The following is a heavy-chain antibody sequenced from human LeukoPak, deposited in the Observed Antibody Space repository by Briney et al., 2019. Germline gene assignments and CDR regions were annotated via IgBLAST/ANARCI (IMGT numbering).Heavy chain of an antibody. CDR2: ITGSGDTT. V-gene: IGHV3-23*01. CDR1: GFIFRNYA. J-gene: IGHJ4*02. CDR3: AKWGDYDILTGYYVSDF. D-gene: IGHD3-9*01. Sequence: PGASLRLSCAASGFIFRNYAMSWVRQASGKGLEWVSAITGSGDTTYYADSVKGRFTISRDNSKNTLDVEMNTLRAEDTAVYYCAKWGDYDILTGYYVSDFWGQGTLVTVSS.